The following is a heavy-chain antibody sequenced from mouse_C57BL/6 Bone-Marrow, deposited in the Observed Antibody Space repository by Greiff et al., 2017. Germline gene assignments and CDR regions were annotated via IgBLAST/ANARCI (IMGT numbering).Heavy chain of an antibody. CDR3: AWFAY. CDR1: CYTFTSHW. CDR2: IHPSDSDT. V-gene: IGHV1-74*01. J-gene: IGHJ3*01. Sequence: QVQLQQPGAELVTPGASVKVSCKASCYTFTSHWMHWLKQRPGQGLEWIGRIHPSDSDTNYNQKFKGKATLTVDKSSRTAYIQLSSLTSEDSAVSYCAWFAYWGQGTLVTVSA.